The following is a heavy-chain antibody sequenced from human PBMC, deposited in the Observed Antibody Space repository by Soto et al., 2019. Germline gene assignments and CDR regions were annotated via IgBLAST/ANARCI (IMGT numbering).Heavy chain of an antibody. CDR1: GYTFTSYG. CDR2: ISAYNGNT. CDR3: ACGGGYYCSGRIYYYGIDV. D-gene: IGHD3-10*01. J-gene: IGHJ6*04. Sequence: QVQLVQSGAEVKKPGASVKVSCKASGYTFTSYGISWVRQAPGQGLEWMGWISAYNGNTNYARKLQGRVTMTTDTTTCRAYMELRSLRSADTAVYYCACGGGYYCSGRIYYYGIDVWGKGTTVTVSS. V-gene: IGHV1-18*04.